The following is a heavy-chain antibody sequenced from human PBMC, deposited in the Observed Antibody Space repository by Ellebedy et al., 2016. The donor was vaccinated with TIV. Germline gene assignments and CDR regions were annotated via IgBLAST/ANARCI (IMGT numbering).Heavy chain of an antibody. Sequence: GESLKITCAASGFTFSYYAMHWVRQAPGKGLEWVALISYDGSNKYYADSVKGRFTISRDNSKNTLYLQMNSLRAEDTVVYYCARDLDRNYPGAYFDYWGQGTLVIVSS. CDR3: ARDLDRNYPGAYFDY. J-gene: IGHJ4*02. CDR2: ISYDGSNK. D-gene: IGHD4-11*01. V-gene: IGHV3-30-3*01. CDR1: GFTFSYYA.